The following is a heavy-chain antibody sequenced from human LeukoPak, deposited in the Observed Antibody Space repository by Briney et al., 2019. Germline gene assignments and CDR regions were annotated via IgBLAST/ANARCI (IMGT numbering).Heavy chain of an antibody. CDR2: INSDGSNT. D-gene: IGHD3-9*01. CDR3: ARDYDILTGWDFDY. J-gene: IGHJ4*02. Sequence: PGGSLRLSSAASGFTFSRYWMHWVRQAPGKGLVWVSRINSDGSNTSYADSVKGRFTISRHNAQNTLYLQMNSLRAEDTAVYYCARDYDILTGWDFDYWGQGNLVTVSS. V-gene: IGHV3-74*01. CDR1: GFTFSRYW.